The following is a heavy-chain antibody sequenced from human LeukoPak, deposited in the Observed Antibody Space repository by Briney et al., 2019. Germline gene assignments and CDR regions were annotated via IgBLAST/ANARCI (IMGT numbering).Heavy chain of an antibody. V-gene: IGHV3-33*06. D-gene: IGHD6-6*01. CDR2: IRHDEANE. J-gene: IGHJ4*02. Sequence: QAGRSLRLSCEVSGFSFISYAMHWVRQAPGKGLEWVAVIRHDEANEYYADSVQGRFTISRDTSKNTLYLQMKSLRAEDTAVYYCAKEYTPSSPLGELDSWGQGTLVTVSS. CDR3: AKEYTPSSPLGELDS. CDR1: GFSFISYA.